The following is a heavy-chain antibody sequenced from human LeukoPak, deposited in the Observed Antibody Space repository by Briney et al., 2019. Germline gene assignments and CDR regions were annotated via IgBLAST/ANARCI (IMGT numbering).Heavy chain of an antibody. CDR3: AKDPPHVSWLFDY. V-gene: IGHV3-23*01. Sequence: GGSLRLSCAASGFTFSSYAMTWVRQAPGKGLEWVSGISGSGDTTYYADSVKGRFTISRDNSKSTLYLQMNSLRAEDTAVYYCAKDPPHVSWLFDYWGQGTLVTVSS. J-gene: IGHJ4*02. CDR2: ISGSGDTT. CDR1: GFTFSSYA. D-gene: IGHD3-16*01.